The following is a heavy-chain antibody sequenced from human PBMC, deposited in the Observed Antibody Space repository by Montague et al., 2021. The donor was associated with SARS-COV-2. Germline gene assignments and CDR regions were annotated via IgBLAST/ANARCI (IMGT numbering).Heavy chain of an antibody. CDR1: GGSISSSSYY. D-gene: IGHD3-10*01. CDR3: ASMVRAQVYYFDY. J-gene: IGHJ4*02. Sequence: SETLSLTCTVSGGSISSSSYYWGWIRQPPGKGLEWIGSIFYSGSTDYXPSLKSRVTISVDTSKNQFSLKLSSVTAADTAVYYCASMVRAQVYYFDYWGQGTPVTVSS. V-gene: IGHV4-39*01. CDR2: IFYSGST.